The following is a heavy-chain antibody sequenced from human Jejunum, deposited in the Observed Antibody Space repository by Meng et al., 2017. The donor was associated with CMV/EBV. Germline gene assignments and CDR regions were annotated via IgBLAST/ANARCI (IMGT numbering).Heavy chain of an antibody. CDR2: IYSGGTT. Sequence: GQVVESGSDSIPPGGSLSLSCTASGVTVNSYYMSWVRQAPGKGLEVVSIIYSGGTTYYADSVKGRFTISRDISKNTLYLQMTSLRADDTAVYYCAREGTGGSGYQLNYWGQGTLVTVSS. V-gene: IGHV3-53*01. D-gene: IGHD3-10*01. CDR3: AREGTGGSGYQLNY. J-gene: IGHJ4*02. CDR1: GVTVNSYY.